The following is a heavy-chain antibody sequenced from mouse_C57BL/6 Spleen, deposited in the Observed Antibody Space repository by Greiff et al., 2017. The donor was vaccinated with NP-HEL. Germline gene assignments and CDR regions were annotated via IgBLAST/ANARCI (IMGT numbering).Heavy chain of an antibody. CDR3: AREGYYGYDWFAY. V-gene: IGHV1-59*01. CDR1: GYTFTSYW. J-gene: IGHJ3*01. Sequence: VKLQQPGAELVRPGTSVKLSCKASGYTFTSYWMHWVKQRPGQGLEWIGVIDPSDSYTNYNQKFKGKATLTVDTSSSTAYMQLSSLTSEDSAVYYCAREGYYGYDWFAYWGQGTLVTVSA. D-gene: IGHD2-2*01. CDR2: IDPSDSYT.